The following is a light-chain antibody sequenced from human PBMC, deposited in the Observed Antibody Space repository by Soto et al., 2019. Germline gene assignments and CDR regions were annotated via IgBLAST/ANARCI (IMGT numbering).Light chain of an antibody. CDR1: QSITYW. CDR2: DVF. Sequence: DIQMTQSHSSLSASIGDRVTITCRASQSITYWLAWYQQKPGRAPKLLIYDVFNLQSGFPSRVSGSGSGTEFTLNISSLQPDDSATYYCQQYHIFSFTFGQGTKLEIK. J-gene: IGKJ2*01. V-gene: IGKV1-5*01. CDR3: QQYHIFSFT.